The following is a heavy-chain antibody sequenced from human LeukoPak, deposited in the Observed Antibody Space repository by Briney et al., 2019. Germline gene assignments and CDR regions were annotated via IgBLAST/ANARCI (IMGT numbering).Heavy chain of an antibody. J-gene: IGHJ4*02. Sequence: YYMDSVQGRFTVSRDNAKNSLYLQMNSLTAEDTAVYYCAAIYYYWGQGTLVTVSS. D-gene: IGHD2-2*02. V-gene: IGHV3-11*01. CDR3: AAIYYY.